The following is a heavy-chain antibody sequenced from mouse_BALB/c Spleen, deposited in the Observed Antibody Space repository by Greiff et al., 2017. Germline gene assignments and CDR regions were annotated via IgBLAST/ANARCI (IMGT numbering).Heavy chain of an antibody. CDR3: ARRGFTTVVAPYAMDY. Sequence: QVQLKESGPELVKPGASVKISCKASGYTFTDYYINWVKQKPGQGLEWIGWIYPGSGNTKYNEKFKGKATLTVDTSSSTAYMQLSSLTSEDTAVYFCARRGFTTVVAPYAMDYWGQGTSVTVSS. CDR2: IYPGSGNT. CDR1: GYTFTDYY. D-gene: IGHD1-1*01. J-gene: IGHJ4*01. V-gene: IGHV1-84*02.